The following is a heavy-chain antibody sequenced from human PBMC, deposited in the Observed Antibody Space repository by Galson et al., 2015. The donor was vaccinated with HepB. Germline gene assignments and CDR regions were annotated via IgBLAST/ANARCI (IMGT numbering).Heavy chain of an antibody. CDR2: INAGNGNT. V-gene: IGHV1-3*01. CDR3: ARDAGRYRGVTTY. Sequence: SVKVSCKASGYTFTSYAMHWARQAPGQRLEWMGWINAGNGNTKYSQKFQGRVTITRDTSASTAYMELSSLRSEDTAVYYCARDAGRYRGVTTYWGQGTLVTVSS. J-gene: IGHJ4*02. CDR1: GYTFTSYA. D-gene: IGHD3-10*01.